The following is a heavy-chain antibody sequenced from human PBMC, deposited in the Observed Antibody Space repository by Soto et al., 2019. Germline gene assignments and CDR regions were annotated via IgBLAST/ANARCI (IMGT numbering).Heavy chain of an antibody. J-gene: IGHJ4*02. CDR2: ISYDGSNK. CDR1: GFTFSSYA. D-gene: IGHD3-3*01. V-gene: IGHV3-30-3*01. Sequence: GGSLRLSCAASGFTFSSYAMHWVRQAPGKGLEWVAVISYDGSNKYYADSVKGRFTISRDNSKNTLYLQMNSLRAEDTAVYYCARDSYDFWSGYSNYFDYWGQGT. CDR3: ARDSYDFWSGYSNYFDY.